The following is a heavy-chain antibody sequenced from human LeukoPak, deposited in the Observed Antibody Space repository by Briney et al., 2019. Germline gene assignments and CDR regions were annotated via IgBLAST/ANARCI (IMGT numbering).Heavy chain of an antibody. CDR2: INPNSGGT. CDR3: AREYCSGTSCYTFDY. J-gene: IGHJ4*02. V-gene: IGHV1-2*06. Sequence: GASVKVSCKASGYTFTGYYIHWVRQAPGQGLEWMGRINPNSGGTNYAQKFQGRVTMTRDTSINTAHMELSRLRSDDTAVYYCAREYCSGTSCYTFDYWGQGTLVTVSS. D-gene: IGHD2-2*02. CDR1: GYTFTGYY.